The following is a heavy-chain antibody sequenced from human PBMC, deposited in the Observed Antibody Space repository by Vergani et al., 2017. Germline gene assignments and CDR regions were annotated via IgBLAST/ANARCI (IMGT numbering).Heavy chain of an antibody. CDR2: ISRNSGAI. Sequence: VQLVESGGGVVQPGRSLRLSCAASGFSFDDYAMHWVRQAPGKGLEWVSGISRNSGAIGYADSVKGRFTISRDNAKNSLYLQMNSLRAEDTALYYCAKGDSSGYSYFDYWGQGTLVTVSS. D-gene: IGHD3-22*01. CDR1: GFSFDDYA. V-gene: IGHV3-9*01. CDR3: AKGDSSGYSYFDY. J-gene: IGHJ4*02.